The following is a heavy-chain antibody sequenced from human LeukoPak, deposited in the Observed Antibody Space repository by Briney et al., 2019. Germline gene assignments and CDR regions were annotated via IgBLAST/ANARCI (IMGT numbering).Heavy chain of an antibody. D-gene: IGHD3-10*01. J-gene: IGHJ4*02. V-gene: IGHV3-7*03. Sequence: GGSLRLSCAASVFTFRSYWMSWVRQAPGKGRECVANIKQDGSEKYYVDSVKGRFTISRDNAKNSLYLQMNSLRAEDTAVYYCARDRRYGSGSHCKFDSWGQGALVTVSS. CDR2: IKQDGSEK. CDR1: VFTFRSYW. CDR3: ARDRRYGSGSHCKFDS.